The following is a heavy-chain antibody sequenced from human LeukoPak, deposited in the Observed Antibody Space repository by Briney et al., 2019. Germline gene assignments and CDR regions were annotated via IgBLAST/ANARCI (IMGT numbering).Heavy chain of an antibody. CDR1: GGSISSSSYY. CDR2: IYYSGST. D-gene: IGHD2-2*01. CDR3: ARQNIVVVPAARGGWFDP. Sequence: SETLSLTCTVSGGSISSSSYYWGWIRQPPGKGPEWIGSIYYSGSTYYNPSLKSRVTISVDTSKNQFSLKLSSVTAADTAVYYCARQNIVVVPAARGGWFDPWGQGTLVTVSS. V-gene: IGHV4-39*01. J-gene: IGHJ5*02.